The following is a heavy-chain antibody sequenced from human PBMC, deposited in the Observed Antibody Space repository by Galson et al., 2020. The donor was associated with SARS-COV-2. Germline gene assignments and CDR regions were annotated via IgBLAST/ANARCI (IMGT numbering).Heavy chain of an antibody. Sequence: ASVKVSCKASGYTSTGYYIHWVRQAPGQGLEWMGWINPDSGGTKYAQKFQGRVSMTRDTSISTGYMELSRLRSDDTAVYYCARARVRAAAGRLNYYYYGMDVWGQGTTVTVSS. J-gene: IGHJ6*02. V-gene: IGHV1-2*02. CDR3: ARARVRAAAGRLNYYYYGMDV. CDR1: GYTSTGYY. D-gene: IGHD6-13*01. CDR2: INPDSGGT.